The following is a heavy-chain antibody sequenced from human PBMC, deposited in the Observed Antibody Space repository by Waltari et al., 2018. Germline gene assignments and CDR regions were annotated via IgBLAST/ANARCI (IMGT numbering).Heavy chain of an antibody. Sequence: VQLVQSGAEVKKPGATVKISCKVSGYTFTSYYMHWVRQAPGQGLEWMGIINPSGGSTSYAQKFQGRVTMTRDTSTSTVYMELSSLRSEDTAVYYCARGAAAGIDYWGQGTLVTVSS. CDR3: ARGAAAGIDY. V-gene: IGHV1-46*01. CDR1: GYTFTSYY. J-gene: IGHJ4*02. CDR2: INPSGGST. D-gene: IGHD6-13*01.